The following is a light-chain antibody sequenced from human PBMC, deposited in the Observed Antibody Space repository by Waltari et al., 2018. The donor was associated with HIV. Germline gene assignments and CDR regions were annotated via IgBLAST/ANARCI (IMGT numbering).Light chain of an antibody. CDR2: KNN. CDR1: RSNIGSNA. CDR3: AAWDDNLDAAL. J-gene: IGLJ2*01. Sequence: HSALTQPPSASGTPGQRVTISCSGGRSNIGSNAVSWYHQVPGTAPKLLIYKNNQRPSGFPDRFAGSKSGTSASLAISGLQSEDEADYFCAAWDDNLDAALFGGGTKLTVL. V-gene: IGLV1-44*01.